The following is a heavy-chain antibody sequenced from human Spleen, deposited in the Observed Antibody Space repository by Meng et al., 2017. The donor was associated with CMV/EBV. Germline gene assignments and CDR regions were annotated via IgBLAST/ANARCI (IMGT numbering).Heavy chain of an antibody. CDR3: ARDEGRGGGFDY. CDR1: GYTCSCYC. J-gene: IGHJ4*02. Sequence: ASGYTCSCYCCCLVRQAAGQGLWLRGWISGNNANANSAQKFRGRVTMTTDTSTNSAYLELGSLRSGDTAVYYCARDEGRGGGFDYWGQGTLVTVSS. D-gene: IGHD1-26*01. V-gene: IGHV1-18*04. CDR2: ISGNNANA.